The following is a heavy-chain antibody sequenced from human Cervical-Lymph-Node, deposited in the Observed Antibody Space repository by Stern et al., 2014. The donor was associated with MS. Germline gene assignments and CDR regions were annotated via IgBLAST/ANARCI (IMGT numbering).Heavy chain of an antibody. CDR2: IIPIFGPT. CDR1: GDTFSDYA. Sequence: VQLVQSGAEVTKPGSSVKVSCKASGDTFSDYAISWVRQAPGQGLEWMGGIIPIFGPTDYAQKFQGRVTITADESTTTAYMGLINLSSEDTAVYYCVRGAYCGGDCYWGWFDSWGQGTLVTVSS. CDR3: VRGAYCGGDCYWGWFDS. J-gene: IGHJ5*01. D-gene: IGHD2-21*02. V-gene: IGHV1-69*01.